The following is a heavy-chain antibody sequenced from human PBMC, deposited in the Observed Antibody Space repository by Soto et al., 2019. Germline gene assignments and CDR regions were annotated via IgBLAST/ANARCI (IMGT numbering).Heavy chain of an antibody. V-gene: IGHV1-69*12. CDR1: GGTFSSYA. CDR2: IIPIFGTA. Sequence: QVQLVQSGAEVKKPGSSVKVSCKASGGTFSSYAISWVRQAPGQGLEWMGGIIPIFGTANYAQKFQGRVTITADESTSTAYMGLSSLRSEDTAVYYCARDRRGAVAGTYLFDYWGQGTLVTVSS. J-gene: IGHJ4*02. D-gene: IGHD6-19*01. CDR3: ARDRRGAVAGTYLFDY.